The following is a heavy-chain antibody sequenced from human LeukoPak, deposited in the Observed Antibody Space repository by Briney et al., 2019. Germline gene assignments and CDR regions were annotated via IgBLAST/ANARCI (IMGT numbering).Heavy chain of an antibody. V-gene: IGHV3-7*01. CDR1: GFTFRSYW. Sequence: GGSLRLSCAASGFTFRSYWMSWVRQAPGKGLEWVANMKLDGSEEYYVDSVKGRFTISSDNAKNSLYLQMNSLRVDDTAVYYYARWARYCSSGNCYPWFDPWGQGTLVTVSS. CDR2: MKLDGSEE. CDR3: ARWARYCSSGNCYPWFDP. D-gene: IGHD2-15*01. J-gene: IGHJ5*02.